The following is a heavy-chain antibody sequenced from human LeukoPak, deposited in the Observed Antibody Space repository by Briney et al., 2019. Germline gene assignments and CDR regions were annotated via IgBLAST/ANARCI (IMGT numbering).Heavy chain of an antibody. D-gene: IGHD6-13*01. Sequence: ASVKVSCKASGYTFTSYDINWVRQATGQGLEWMGWMNPNSGNTGYAQKFPGRVTMTRNTSISTAYMELSSLRSEDTAVYYCARGLSSSWYIGTYYYYGMDVWGQGTTVTVPS. CDR2: MNPNSGNT. CDR3: ARGLSSSWYIGTYYYYGMDV. J-gene: IGHJ6*02. CDR1: GYTFTSYD. V-gene: IGHV1-8*01.